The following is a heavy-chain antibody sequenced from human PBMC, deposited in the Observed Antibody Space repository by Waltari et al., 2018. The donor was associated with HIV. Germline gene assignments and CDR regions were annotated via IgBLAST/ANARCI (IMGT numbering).Heavy chain of an antibody. V-gene: IGHV1-18*01. J-gene: IGHJ4*02. CDR2: VSPYSGHT. CDR1: GYDFGNYA. D-gene: IGHD1-7*01. Sequence: QVQLVQSGAEVKKPGASLQVSCKGSGYDFGNYAITWMRQAPGEGLEWLGWVSPYSGHTAYGQKLQGRVTMTTDRSTSTGYMELRGLTSDDTAVYYCARVWDYYPRGKYDYWGQGTLVIVS. CDR3: ARVWDYYPRGKYDY.